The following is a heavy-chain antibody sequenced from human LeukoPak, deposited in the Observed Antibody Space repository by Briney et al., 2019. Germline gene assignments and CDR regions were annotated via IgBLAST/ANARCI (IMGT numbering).Heavy chain of an antibody. CDR1: GYSFTGYY. D-gene: IGHD6-13*01. Sequence: ASVKVSCKASGYSFTGYYLHWVRQAPGQGLEWMGWINPNSGGTVYAQKFQGRVTVTRDTSVSTAHMELSRLGSDDTAVYYCARGVGWYDDSSSYRLFDHWGQGTLVTVSS. V-gene: IGHV1-2*02. CDR3: ARGVGWYDDSSSYRLFDH. CDR2: INPNSGGT. J-gene: IGHJ4*02.